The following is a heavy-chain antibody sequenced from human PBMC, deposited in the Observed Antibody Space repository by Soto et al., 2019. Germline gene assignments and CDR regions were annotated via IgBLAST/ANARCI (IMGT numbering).Heavy chain of an antibody. V-gene: IGHV1-18*01. CDR2: INPYNGNT. D-gene: IGHD6-13*01. J-gene: IGHJ4*02. Sequence: ASVKVSCKASGYTFTSYGISWVRQAPGQGLEWMAWINPYNGNTKYAEKFLGRVTVTTDASTATAYMEVRSLTSDDTAVFYCARVGVGLAAPRVWPYWGQGTPVTVSS. CDR1: GYTFTSYG. CDR3: ARVGVGLAAPRVWPY.